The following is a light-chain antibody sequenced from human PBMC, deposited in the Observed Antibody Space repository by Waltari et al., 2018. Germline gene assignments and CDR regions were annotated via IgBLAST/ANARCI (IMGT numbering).Light chain of an antibody. Sequence: EVVMTQSPATLSVSAGERATLSCRASQSISINLVWYQKRPGQAPRLLIFGTSTRAAGIPARFSGSGSGTEFSLTISSVQSEDAAIYYCQQFNDWPLTFGQGTKVEIK. CDR2: GTS. V-gene: IGKV3-15*01. CDR3: QQFNDWPLT. J-gene: IGKJ1*01. CDR1: QSISIN.